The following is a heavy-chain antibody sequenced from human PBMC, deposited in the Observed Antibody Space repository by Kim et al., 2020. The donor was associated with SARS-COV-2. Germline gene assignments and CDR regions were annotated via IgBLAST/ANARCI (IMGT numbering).Heavy chain of an antibody. V-gene: IGHV4-31*03. J-gene: IGHJ5*02. CDR3: ARGYCSGGSCDWFDP. D-gene: IGHD2-15*01. CDR2: IYYSGST. Sequence: SETLSLTCTVSGGSISSGGYYRSWIRQHPGKGLEWIGYIYYSGSTYYNPSLKSRVTISVDTSKNQFSLKLSSVTAADTAVYYCARGYCSGGSCDWFDPWGQGTLVTVSS. CDR1: GGSISSGGYY.